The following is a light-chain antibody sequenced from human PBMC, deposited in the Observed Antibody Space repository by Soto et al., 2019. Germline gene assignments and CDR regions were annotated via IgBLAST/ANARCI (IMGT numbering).Light chain of an antibody. CDR3: QQYNSLPFT. V-gene: IGKV3-15*01. CDR2: EAS. CDR1: QSVSSD. Sequence: IVMTQAPATLSVSPGERATLSCRASQSVSSDFAWYQQKPGQAPRLLIYEASIRATGIAARFSGSGSGTEFTITISSLQSEDSAFYWCQQYNSLPFTFGPGTKVEFK. J-gene: IGKJ3*01.